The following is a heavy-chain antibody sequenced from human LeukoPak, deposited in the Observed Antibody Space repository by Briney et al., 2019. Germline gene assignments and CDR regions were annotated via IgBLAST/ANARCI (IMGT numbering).Heavy chain of an antibody. CDR1: GFTFSSYW. V-gene: IGHV3-7*01. Sequence: PGGSLRLSCAASGFTFSSYWMSWVRPAAGKGLEWVANIKQDGSEKYYVDSVKGRFTIARDNAKNALYLQMNSLRAEDTAVYYCARDGGSYASDFDYWGQGTLVTVSS. D-gene: IGHD1-26*01. CDR3: ARDGGSYASDFDY. J-gene: IGHJ4*02. CDR2: IKQDGSEK.